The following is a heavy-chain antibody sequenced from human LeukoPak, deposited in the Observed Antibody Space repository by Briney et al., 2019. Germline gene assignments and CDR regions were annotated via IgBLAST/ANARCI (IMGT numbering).Heavy chain of an antibody. CDR3: ARESPVYSSASAFFDY. D-gene: IGHD6-25*01. CDR2: IIPIFGTA. V-gene: IGHV1-69*01. J-gene: IGHJ4*02. Sequence: GSSVKVSCKASGGTFSSYAISWVRQAPGQGLEWMGGIIPIFGTANYAQKFQGRVTITADESTNTAYLEMSSLRSEDTAVYYCARESPVYSSASAFFDYWGQGTLVTVSS. CDR1: GGTFSSYA.